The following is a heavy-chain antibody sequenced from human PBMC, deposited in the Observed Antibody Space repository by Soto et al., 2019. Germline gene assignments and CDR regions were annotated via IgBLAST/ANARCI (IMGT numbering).Heavy chain of an antibody. CDR2: IIPIFGTA. Sequence: SVKVSCKASRVAFSKFIVTWVRQAPGLGLEWVGGIIPIFGTANYAQKFQGRVTINADESTSTSYMEVNSLRSEDTAVYYCAKVRDSSPMGYYYGMDVWGQGTTVTVSS. J-gene: IGHJ6*02. CDR3: AKVRDSSPMGYYYGMDV. D-gene: IGHD3-22*01. V-gene: IGHV1-69*13. CDR1: RVAFSKFI.